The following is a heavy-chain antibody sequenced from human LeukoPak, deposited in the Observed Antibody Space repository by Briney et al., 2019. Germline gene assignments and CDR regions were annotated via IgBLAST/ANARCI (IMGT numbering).Heavy chain of an antibody. V-gene: IGHV3-48*03. J-gene: IGHJ5*01. D-gene: IGHD1-26*01. Sequence: GGSLRLSCAASGFTFRNYEMNWVRQAPGKGLEWVSYISSSGSSIYYADSVKGRFTISRDNAKNSLYLQMNSLRAEDTAVYYCARGSGDWFDPWGQGTMVTVSS. CDR1: GFTFRNYE. CDR3: ARGSGDWFDP. CDR2: ISSSGSSI.